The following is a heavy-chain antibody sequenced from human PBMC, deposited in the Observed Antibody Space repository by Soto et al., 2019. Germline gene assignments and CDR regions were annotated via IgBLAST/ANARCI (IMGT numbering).Heavy chain of an antibody. V-gene: IGHV3-30*18. CDR1: GFTFSAFA. J-gene: IGHJ4*02. D-gene: IGHD3-10*01. Sequence: GGSLRLSCTVSGFTFSAFAMYWVRQAPGKGLEWVALISYDGTNEDYAESVRGRFTISRDNSKNTLYLDMNSLSAEDSAVYSCAKGVVREPAYFDYWGQGTLVTVSS. CDR2: ISYDGTNE. CDR3: AKGVVREPAYFDY.